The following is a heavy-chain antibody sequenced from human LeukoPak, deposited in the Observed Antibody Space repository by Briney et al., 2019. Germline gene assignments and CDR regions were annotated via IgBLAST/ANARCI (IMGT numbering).Heavy chain of an antibody. CDR1: GITFSNYA. J-gene: IGHJ4*02. CDR2: IRYDGSNK. D-gene: IGHD2-2*01. CDR3: AGYCSTTSCRNVDY. V-gene: IGHV3-30*02. Sequence: GGSLRLSCAASGITFSNYAMSWIRQAPGKGLEWVAFIRYDGSNKYYADSVKGRFTISRDNAKNSLYLQMNSPRADDTAVYYCAGYCSTTSCRNVDYWGQGTLVTVSS.